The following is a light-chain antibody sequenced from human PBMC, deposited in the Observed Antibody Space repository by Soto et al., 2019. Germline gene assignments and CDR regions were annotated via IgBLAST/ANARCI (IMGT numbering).Light chain of an antibody. J-gene: IGLJ3*02. CDR3: GTWDRLSAGRV. V-gene: IGLV1-51*01. CDR1: MSNIGYNY. Sequence: QSVLTQPPSVSAAPGQRVTLSCSGTMSNIGYNYVSWYQVLPGTAPKLLIFDNNNRPSGIPERFSASKSGTSATLAITGLQTGDEAEYFCGTWDRLSAGRVFGGGTKLTVL. CDR2: DNN.